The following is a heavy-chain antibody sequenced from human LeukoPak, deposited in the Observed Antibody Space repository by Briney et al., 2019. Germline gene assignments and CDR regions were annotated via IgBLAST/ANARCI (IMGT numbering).Heavy chain of an antibody. CDR1: GGSVSSGSYY. Sequence: SETLSLTCTVSGGSVSSGSYYWSWIRQPPGKGLEWIGYIYYSGSTNYNPSLKSRVTISVDTSENQFSLKLSSVTAADTAVYYCARDRADTAMVTAFDYWGQGTLVTVSS. CDR3: ARDRADTAMVTAFDY. D-gene: IGHD5-18*01. J-gene: IGHJ4*02. V-gene: IGHV4-61*01. CDR2: IYYSGST.